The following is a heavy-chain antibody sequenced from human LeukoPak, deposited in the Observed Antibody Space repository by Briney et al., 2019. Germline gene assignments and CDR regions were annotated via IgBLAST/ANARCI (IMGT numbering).Heavy chain of an antibody. J-gene: IGHJ4*02. Sequence: GGSLRLSCAASGFTFSSYGMHWVRQAPGKGLEWVAFIRYDGSNKYYADSVKGRFTISRDNSKNTLYLQMNSLRAEDTAVYYCAAGNYYDSSGYYRGSFDYWGQGTLVTVSS. CDR3: AAGNYYDSSGYYRGSFDY. D-gene: IGHD3-22*01. CDR2: IRYDGSNK. CDR1: GFTFSSYG. V-gene: IGHV3-30*02.